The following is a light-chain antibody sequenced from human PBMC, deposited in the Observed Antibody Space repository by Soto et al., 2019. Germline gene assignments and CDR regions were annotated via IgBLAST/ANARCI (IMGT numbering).Light chain of an antibody. V-gene: IGLV2-23*01. J-gene: IGLJ1*01. Sequence: QSALTQPASMSGSPGQSINISCSGTTYGFETYNQVSWYPQHPGKAPKILIYEGSKRPTGVTHRFSGSKSGNTASLTISGRQDEDDADYFCSSYVGDSAYAFGTGTKVTVL. CDR3: SSYVGDSAYA. CDR2: EGS. CDR1: TYGFETYNQ.